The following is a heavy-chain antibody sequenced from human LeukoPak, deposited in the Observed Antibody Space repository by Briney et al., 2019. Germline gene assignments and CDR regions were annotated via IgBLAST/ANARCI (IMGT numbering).Heavy chain of an antibody. D-gene: IGHD1-26*01. Sequence: GGSLRLSCAASGFTFSSNWMIWVRQAPGKGLEWVANIKPDGSEKNYVDSVKGRFTISRDNAKNSLSLQMNSLRAEDTAVYYCASSLSGTSNYWGQGTLVTVSS. CDR2: IKPDGSEK. V-gene: IGHV3-7*01. CDR1: GFTFSSNW. CDR3: ASSLSGTSNY. J-gene: IGHJ4*02.